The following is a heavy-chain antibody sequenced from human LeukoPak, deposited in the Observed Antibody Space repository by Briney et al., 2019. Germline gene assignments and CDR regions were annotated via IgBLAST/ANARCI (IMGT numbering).Heavy chain of an antibody. CDR3: ARVGKNGWDFDH. CDR1: GFTFSAYW. J-gene: IGHJ4*02. D-gene: IGHD6-19*01. Sequence: GGSLRLSCAASGFTFSAYWMTWVRQASGKGLAWVANIIEGGDVKYYVDSVKGRFTISRDNTKNSLYLQMTSLRADDTAVYYCARVGKNGWDFDHWGQGTLVTVSS. CDR2: IIEGGDVK. V-gene: IGHV3-7*01.